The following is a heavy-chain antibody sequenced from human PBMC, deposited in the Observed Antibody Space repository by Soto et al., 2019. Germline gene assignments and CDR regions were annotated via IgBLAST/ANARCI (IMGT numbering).Heavy chain of an antibody. Sequence: SGPTLVNPTQTLTLTCTFSGFSLSTSGMCVSWIRQPPGKALEWLALIDWDDDKYYSTSLKTRLTISKDTSKNQVVLTMTNMDPVDTATYYCARISTYYYDSSGYYPLYYFDYWGQGTLVTVSS. J-gene: IGHJ4*02. CDR3: ARISTYYYDSSGYYPLYYFDY. D-gene: IGHD3-22*01. CDR1: GFSLSTSGMC. V-gene: IGHV2-70*01. CDR2: IDWDDDK.